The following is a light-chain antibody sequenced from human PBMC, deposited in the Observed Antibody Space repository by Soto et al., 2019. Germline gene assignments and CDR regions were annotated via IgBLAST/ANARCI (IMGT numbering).Light chain of an antibody. CDR1: QSVSSN. V-gene: IGKV3-15*01. Sequence: EIVMTQSPATLSVSPGERATLSCRASQSVSSNLAWYQQKPVQAPMLLIYVSSTMATGITPRFSGSGSGTEFTLTISSLQSEDFAVYYCQQYNKWHQTFGQGTKVEIK. CDR3: QQYNKWHQT. CDR2: VSS. J-gene: IGKJ1*01.